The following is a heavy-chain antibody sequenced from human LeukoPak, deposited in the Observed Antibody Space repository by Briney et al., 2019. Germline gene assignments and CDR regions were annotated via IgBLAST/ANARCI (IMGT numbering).Heavy chain of an antibody. CDR1: GYTFTTYG. CDR2: ISAYNGNT. J-gene: IGHJ6*02. V-gene: IGHV1-18*01. CDR3: ARDPVSSSWYSYYYYGMDV. Sequence: GASVKVSCKPSGYTFTTYGISWVRQAPGQGLEWMGWISAYNGNTKYAQKLQGRVTMTTDTSTSTAYMELRSLRSEDTAVYYCARDPVSSSWYSYYYYGMDVWGQGTTVTVSS. D-gene: IGHD6-13*01.